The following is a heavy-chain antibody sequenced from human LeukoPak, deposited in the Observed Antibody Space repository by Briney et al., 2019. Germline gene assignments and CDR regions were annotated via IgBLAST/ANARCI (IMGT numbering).Heavy chain of an antibody. Sequence: GGSLRLSCAASGFTFSSYSMNWVRQAPGKGLEWVSYISSSSSTIYYADSVKGRFTISRDNAKNSLYLQMNSLRAEDTAVYYCARVEYPYDSSGYYHYDGDYWGQGTLVTVSS. V-gene: IGHV3-48*01. CDR3: ARVEYPYDSSGYYHYDGDY. CDR2: ISSSSSTI. D-gene: IGHD3-22*01. J-gene: IGHJ4*02. CDR1: GFTFSSYS.